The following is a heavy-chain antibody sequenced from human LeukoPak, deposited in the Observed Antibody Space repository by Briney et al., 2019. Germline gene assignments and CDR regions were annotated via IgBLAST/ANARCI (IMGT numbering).Heavy chain of an antibody. CDR3: ARVPRIFIYGDYADY. Sequence: SETLSLTCTVSGGSISSSSYYWGWIRQPPGKGLEWIGSIYYSGSTYYNPSLKSRVTISVDTSKNQFSLKLSSVTAADTAVYYCARVPRIFIYGDYADYWGQGTLVTVSS. J-gene: IGHJ4*02. CDR1: GGSISSSSYY. CDR2: IYYSGST. V-gene: IGHV4-39*07. D-gene: IGHD4-17*01.